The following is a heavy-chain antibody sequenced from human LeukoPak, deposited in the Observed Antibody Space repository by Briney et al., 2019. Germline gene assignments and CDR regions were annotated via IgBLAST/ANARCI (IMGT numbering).Heavy chain of an antibody. CDR3: ARGCSGGSCYTEDYGMDV. Sequence: PETLSLTCAVYGGSFSGYYWSWIRQPPGKGLEWIGEINHSGSTNYNPSLKSRVTISVDTSKNQFSLKLSSVTAADTAVYYCARGCSGGSCYTEDYGMDVWGQGTTVTVSS. CDR2: INHSGST. J-gene: IGHJ6*02. D-gene: IGHD2-15*01. CDR1: GGSFSGYY. V-gene: IGHV4-34*01.